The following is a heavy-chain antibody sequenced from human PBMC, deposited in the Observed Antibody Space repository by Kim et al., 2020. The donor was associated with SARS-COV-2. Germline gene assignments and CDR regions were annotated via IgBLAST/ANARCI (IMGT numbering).Heavy chain of an antibody. Sequence: GGSLRLSCAASGFTFSSYAMHWVRQAPGKGLEWVAVISYDGSNKYYVDSVKGRFTISRDNSKNTLYLQMNSLRAEDTAVYYCARVEKPHHENWNDAGGFDYWGQGTLVTVSS. CDR1: GFTFSSYA. CDR2: ISYDGSNK. D-gene: IGHD1-1*01. CDR3: ARVEKPHHENWNDAGGFDY. J-gene: IGHJ4*02. V-gene: IGHV3-30*04.